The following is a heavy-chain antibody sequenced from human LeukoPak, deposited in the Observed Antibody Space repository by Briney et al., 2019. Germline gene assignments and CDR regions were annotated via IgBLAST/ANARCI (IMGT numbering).Heavy chain of an antibody. CDR2: ISGSGGST. Sequence: GGSLRLSCAASGFTFSSSAMSWVRQAPGKWLEWVSAISGSGGSTYYADSVKGRFTISRDNSKNTLYLQMNSLRAEDTAVYYCARVPTVTTTLSFDYWGQGTLVTVSS. CDR1: GFTFSSSA. V-gene: IGHV3-23*01. D-gene: IGHD4-17*01. CDR3: ARVPTVTTTLSFDY. J-gene: IGHJ4*02.